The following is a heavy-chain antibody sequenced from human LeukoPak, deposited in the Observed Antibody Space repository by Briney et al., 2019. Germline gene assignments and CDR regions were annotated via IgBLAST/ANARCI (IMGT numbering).Heavy chain of an antibody. CDR1: GFTSNNYW. Sequence: PGGSLRLSCTASGFTSNNYWMTWVRQAPGKGLEWVASIKQDGSEIYYVDSVKGRFTISRDNPKNSLYLQMNNLRAEDTAVYFCARDSRGSGSYAWGQGTLVTVSS. CDR2: IKQDGSEI. D-gene: IGHD3-10*01. J-gene: IGHJ5*02. CDR3: ARDSRGSGSYA. V-gene: IGHV3-7*03.